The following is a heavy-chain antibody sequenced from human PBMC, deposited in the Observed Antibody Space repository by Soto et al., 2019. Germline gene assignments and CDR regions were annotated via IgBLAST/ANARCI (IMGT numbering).Heavy chain of an antibody. CDR3: ANDHGTYAWVGREY. Sequence: EVQLLESGGGLVQPGGSLRLSCAASGFTFSNYAMSWVRQAPGKGLEWVSTISGAGGATFYADYVKGRFTVSRDNSKSRRSLQSNSLTSEDMAIDDFANDHGTYAWVGREYWGLGAMV. J-gene: IGHJ4*02. D-gene: IGHD3-16*01. CDR1: GFTFSNYA. V-gene: IGHV3-23*01. CDR2: ISGAGGAT.